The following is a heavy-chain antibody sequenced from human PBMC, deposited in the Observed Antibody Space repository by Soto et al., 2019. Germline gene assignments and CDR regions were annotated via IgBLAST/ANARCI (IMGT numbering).Heavy chain of an antibody. D-gene: IGHD3-10*02. CDR2: SSNSGTYT. CDR3: ARSGDNYNVLDY. Sequence: LRLSCVGSGFTFSDYYMSWVRQAPGKGLEWLSYSSNSGTYTKYAGSVKGRFSISRDNAKNSLHLQINSLRGEDTAVYYCARSGDNYNVLDYWGQGTPVTVSS. J-gene: IGHJ4*02. V-gene: IGHV3-11*06. CDR1: GFTFSDYY.